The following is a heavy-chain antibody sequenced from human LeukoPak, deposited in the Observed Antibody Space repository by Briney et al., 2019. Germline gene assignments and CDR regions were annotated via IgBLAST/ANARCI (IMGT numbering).Heavy chain of an antibody. V-gene: IGHV1-24*01. Sequence: ASVKVSCKVSGYTLTELSMHWVRQAPGKGLEWMGGFDPEDGETIYAQKFQGRVTMTEDTSTDTACMELSSLRSEDTAVYYCATRRRITIFGVVTPYYYYYMDVWGKGTTVTVSS. CDR2: FDPEDGET. J-gene: IGHJ6*03. CDR3: ATRRRITIFGVVTPYYYYYMDV. D-gene: IGHD3-3*01. CDR1: GYTLTELS.